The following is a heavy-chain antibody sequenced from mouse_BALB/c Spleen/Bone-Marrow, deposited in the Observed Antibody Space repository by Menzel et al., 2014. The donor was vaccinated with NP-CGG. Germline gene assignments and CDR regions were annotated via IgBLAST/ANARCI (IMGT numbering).Heavy chain of an antibody. V-gene: IGHV1S81*02. Sequence: QVQLQQPGAELVKPGASVKLSCKASGYTFTSYWMHWVKQRPGQGLVWIGEINPSNGRTNYNEKFKSKATLTVDKSSSTAYMQLSSLTSEDSAVYYCALYYYGSLDYWGQGTTLTVSS. D-gene: IGHD1-1*01. J-gene: IGHJ2*01. CDR3: ALYYYGSLDY. CDR2: INPSNGRT. CDR1: GYTFTSYW.